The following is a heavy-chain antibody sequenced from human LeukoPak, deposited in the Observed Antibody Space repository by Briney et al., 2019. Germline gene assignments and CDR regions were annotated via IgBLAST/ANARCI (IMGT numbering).Heavy chain of an antibody. J-gene: IGHJ5*02. D-gene: IGHD6-19*01. Sequence: GGSLRLSCAASGFTFSSYSMNWVRQAPGKGLEWVSSISSSSSYIYYADSVKGRFTISRDNAKNSLYLQMNSLRAEDTAVYYRASLLGYAVAGGWFDPWGQGTLVTVSS. CDR3: ASLLGYAVAGGWFDP. CDR2: ISSSSSYI. CDR1: GFTFSSYS. V-gene: IGHV3-21*01.